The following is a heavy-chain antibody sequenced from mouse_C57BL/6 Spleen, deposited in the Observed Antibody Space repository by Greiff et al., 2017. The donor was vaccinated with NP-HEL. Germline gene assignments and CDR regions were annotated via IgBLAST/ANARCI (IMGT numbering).Heavy chain of an antibody. J-gene: IGHJ2*01. CDR1: GYAFSSSW. Sequence: VKLQESGPELVKPGASVKISCKASGYAFSSSWMNWVKQRPGKGLEWIGRIYPGDGDTNYNGKFKGKATLTADKSSSTAYMQLSSLTSEDSAVYFCARLFDYDEDYWGQGTTLTVSS. V-gene: IGHV1-82*01. D-gene: IGHD2-4*01. CDR3: ARLFDYDEDY. CDR2: IYPGDGDT.